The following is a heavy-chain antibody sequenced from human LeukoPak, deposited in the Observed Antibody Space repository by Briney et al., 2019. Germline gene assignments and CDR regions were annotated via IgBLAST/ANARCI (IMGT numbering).Heavy chain of an antibody. D-gene: IGHD2-2*01. CDR1: GGSISSGGYS. CDR3: ARGVVPAALFDY. CDR2: IYHSGST. V-gene: IGHV4-30-2*01. Sequence: PSETLSLTCAVSGGSISSGGYSWSWIRQPPGKGLEWIGYIYHSGSTYYNPSLKSRVTISVDRSKNQFSLKPSSVTAADTAVYYCARGVVPAALFDYWGQGTLVTVSS. J-gene: IGHJ4*02.